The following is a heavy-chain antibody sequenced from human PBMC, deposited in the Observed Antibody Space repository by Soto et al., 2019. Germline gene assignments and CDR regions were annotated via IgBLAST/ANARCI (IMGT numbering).Heavy chain of an antibody. V-gene: IGHV1-2*02. CDR3: ARHFFPGTAVAGTGHL. CDR1: GYTLTAFY. D-gene: IGHD6-19*01. Sequence: QVQLVQSGAEVKKPGASIKVSCKASGYTLTAFYIHWVRQAPGQGLEWMGWINPNSGGTNYAQGFQGRVTMTRDTPIWKAYMELRRLRSDDTAVYYCARHFFPGTAVAGTGHLWGQGTLVTVSS. CDR2: INPNSGGT. J-gene: IGHJ5*02.